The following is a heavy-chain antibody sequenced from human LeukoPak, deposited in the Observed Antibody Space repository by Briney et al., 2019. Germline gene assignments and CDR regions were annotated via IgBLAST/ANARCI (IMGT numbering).Heavy chain of an antibody. CDR3: AKGLELYCSGGSCFDAFDY. CDR1: GFTFSSYA. Sequence: GGSLRLSCAASGFTFSSYAMSWVRQAPGKGLEWVSAISGSGGSTYYVDSVKGRFTISRDNSKNTLYLQMNSLRAEDTAVYYCAKGLELYCSGGSCFDAFDYWGQGTLVTVSS. J-gene: IGHJ4*02. CDR2: ISGSGGST. D-gene: IGHD2-15*01. V-gene: IGHV3-23*01.